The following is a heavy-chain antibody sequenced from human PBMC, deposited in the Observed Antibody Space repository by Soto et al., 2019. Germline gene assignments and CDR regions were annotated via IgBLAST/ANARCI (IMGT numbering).Heavy chain of an antibody. Sequence: GESLKISCEASGYLFPNNWIGWVRQKPGKGLEWMGIIYPGDSDSRYSPTFQAQVTISADKSISTAYLQWSSLEASDTAMYYFARGGYHLDYWGQGTLVTVTS. CDR3: ARGGYHLDY. D-gene: IGHD2-15*01. V-gene: IGHV5-51*01. J-gene: IGHJ4*02. CDR2: IYPGDSDS. CDR1: GYLFPNNW.